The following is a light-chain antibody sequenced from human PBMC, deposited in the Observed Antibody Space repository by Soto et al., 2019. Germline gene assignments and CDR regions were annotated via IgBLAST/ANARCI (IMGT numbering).Light chain of an antibody. Sequence: LTQPASVSGSPGHSITISCTGPRSDVAGYNYVSCYQQHPGKAPKLIIYDVSNRPAAVSNRFSGAKFGNTTSLNISGLQAEDEADYYCSSYTSSSTNVFGTGTKVTVL. CDR3: SSYTSSSTNV. V-gene: IGLV2-14*01. CDR2: DVS. J-gene: IGLJ1*01. CDR1: RSDVAGYNY.